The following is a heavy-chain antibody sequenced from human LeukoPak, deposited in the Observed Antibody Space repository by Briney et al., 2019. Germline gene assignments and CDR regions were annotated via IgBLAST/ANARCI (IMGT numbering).Heavy chain of an antibody. CDR3: ARRGDSPMIGDH. V-gene: IGHV3-48*01. D-gene: IGHD3-10*02. J-gene: IGHJ4*02. CDR1: GFTFSSYG. Sequence: GGSLRLPCAASGFTFSSYGMNWVRQAPGKGLEWLSYLSNTGNIHYAQSVKGRFTISRDNAKSSLYLEMDGLRAEDTAVYYCARRGDSPMIGDHWGQGILVTVAS. CDR2: LSNTGNI.